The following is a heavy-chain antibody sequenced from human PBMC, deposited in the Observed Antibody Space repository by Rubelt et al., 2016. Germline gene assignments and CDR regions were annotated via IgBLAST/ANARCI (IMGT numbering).Heavy chain of an antibody. CDR2: IWYDGSNK. CDR3: ARDPMTTVTTFPDY. J-gene: IGHJ4*02. CDR1: GFTFSSYA. Sequence: GFTFSSYAMHWVRQAPGKGLEWVAVIWYDGSNKYYADSVKGRFTISRDNSKNTLYLRMNSLRAEDTAVYYCARDPMTTVTTFPDYWGQGTLVTVSS. V-gene: IGHV3-33*01. D-gene: IGHD4-17*01.